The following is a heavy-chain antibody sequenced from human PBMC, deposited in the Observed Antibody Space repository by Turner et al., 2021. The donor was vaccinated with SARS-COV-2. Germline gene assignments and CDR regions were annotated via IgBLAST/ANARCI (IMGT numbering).Heavy chain of an antibody. D-gene: IGHD5-12*01. Sequence: EVQLVESGGGLVQPGGSLRLSCAASGFTVSSNYMSWVRRAPGKGLEWVSLIYSGGSTDYADSVKGRFTISRDNSKNTLSLQMNSLRAEDTAVYYCARHKWRRGAFDYCGQGTLVTVSS. CDR2: IYSGGST. J-gene: IGHJ4*02. V-gene: IGHV3-66*04. CDR1: GFTVSSNY. CDR3: ARHKWRRGAFDY.